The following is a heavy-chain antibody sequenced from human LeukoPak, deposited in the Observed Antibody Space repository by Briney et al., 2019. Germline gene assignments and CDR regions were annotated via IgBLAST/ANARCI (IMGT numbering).Heavy chain of an antibody. CDR2: IIPIFGTA. D-gene: IGHD2-15*01. J-gene: IGHJ4*02. Sequence: ASVKVSCKASGYTFTSYYMHWVRQAPGQGLEWMGGIIPIFGTANYAQKFQGRVTITTDESTSTAYMELSSLRSEDTAVYYCREGSDYWGQGTLVTVSS. V-gene: IGHV1-69*05. CDR1: GYTFTSYY. CDR3: REGSDY.